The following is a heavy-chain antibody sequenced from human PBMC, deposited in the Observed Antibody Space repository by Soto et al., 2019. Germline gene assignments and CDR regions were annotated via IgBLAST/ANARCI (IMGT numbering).Heavy chain of an antibody. CDR1: GGTFSSYA. V-gene: IGHV1-69*13. CDR2: IIPIFGTA. CDR3: ARGQSYGDSVDY. Sequence: PSVKVSCKASGGTFSSYAISCVRQAPGQGLEWMGGIIPIFGTANYAQKFQGRVTITADESTSTAYMELSSLRSEDTAVYYCARGQSYGDSVDYWGQGTLVTVSS. J-gene: IGHJ4*02. D-gene: IGHD4-17*01.